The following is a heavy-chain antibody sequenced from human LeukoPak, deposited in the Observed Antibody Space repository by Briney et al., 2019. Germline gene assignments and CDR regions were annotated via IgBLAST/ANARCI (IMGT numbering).Heavy chain of an antibody. CDR1: GFTFSSYA. CDR3: ARAVYYSNYLGY. V-gene: IGHV3-74*01. Sequence: GGSLRLSCAASGFTFSSYAMSWVRQAPGKGLVWVSRINSDGSSTNYADSVKGRFTISRDNAKNTLYLQMNSLRAEDTAMYYCARAVYYSNYLGYWGQGTLVTVSS. D-gene: IGHD3-10*01. J-gene: IGHJ4*01. CDR2: INSDGSST.